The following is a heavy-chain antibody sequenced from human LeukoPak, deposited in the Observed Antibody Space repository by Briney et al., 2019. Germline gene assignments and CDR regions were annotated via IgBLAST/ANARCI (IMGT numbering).Heavy chain of an antibody. CDR2: ISSSGSTI. V-gene: IGHV3-48*03. Sequence: PGGSLRLSCAASGFTFSSYEMNWVRQAPGKGLEWVSYISSSGSTIYYADSVKGRFTISRDNAKNSLYLQMNSLRAEDTAVYYGARDQAWLQYEWGQGTLVTVSS. J-gene: IGHJ4*02. CDR3: ARDQAWLQYE. CDR1: GFTFSSYE. D-gene: IGHD5-24*01.